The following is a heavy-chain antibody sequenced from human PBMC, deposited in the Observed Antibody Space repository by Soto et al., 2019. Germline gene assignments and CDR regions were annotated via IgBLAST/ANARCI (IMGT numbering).Heavy chain of an antibody. CDR3: ARSPDSSGYYPRWYFYGMDV. Sequence: QVQLQESGPGLVKPSGTLSLTCAVSGGSISSSNWWSWVRQPPGKGLEWIGEIYHSGSTNYNPSRKSRVTISVDKSKNQFPLKLSSVTAADTAVYYCARSPDSSGYYPRWYFYGMDVWVQGTTGTVSS. V-gene: IGHV4-4*02. CDR1: GGSISSSNW. J-gene: IGHJ6*02. D-gene: IGHD3-22*01. CDR2: IYHSGST.